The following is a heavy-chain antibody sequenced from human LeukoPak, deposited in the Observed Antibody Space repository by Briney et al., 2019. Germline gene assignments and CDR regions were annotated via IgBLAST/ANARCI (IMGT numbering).Heavy chain of an antibody. V-gene: IGHV4-34*01. CDR3: ARSPAYCGGDCPTGGAFDI. D-gene: IGHD2-21*02. CDR2: INHSGST. Sequence: SETLSLTCAVYGGSFSGYYWSWIRQPPGKGLEWIGEINHSGSTNYNPSLKSRVTISVDTSRNQFSLKLSSVTAADTAVYYCARSPAYCGGDCPTGGAFDIWGQGTMVTVSS. J-gene: IGHJ3*02. CDR1: GGSFSGYY.